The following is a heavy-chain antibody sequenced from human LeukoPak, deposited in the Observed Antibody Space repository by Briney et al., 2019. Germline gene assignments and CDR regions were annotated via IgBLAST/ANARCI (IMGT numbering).Heavy chain of an antibody. V-gene: IGHV4-39*02. CDR1: GGSISSYY. CDR2: IYYSGST. Sequence: SETLSLTCTVSGGSISSYYWGWIRQPPGKGLEWIGSIYYSGSTYYNPSLKSRVTISVDTSKNQFSLKLSSVTAADTAVYYCAREANGGAALDYWGQGTLVTVSS. CDR3: AREANGGAALDY. J-gene: IGHJ4*02. D-gene: IGHD1-26*01.